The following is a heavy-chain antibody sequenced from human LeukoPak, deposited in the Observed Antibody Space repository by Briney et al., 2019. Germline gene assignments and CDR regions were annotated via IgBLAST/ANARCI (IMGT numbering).Heavy chain of an antibody. D-gene: IGHD3-3*01. CDR1: GYTFTGYY. CDR2: INPNSGGT. J-gene: IGHJ6*03. CDR3: AKTAHYDFWSGYQTYYYYYMDV. Sequence: GASVKVSCEASGYTFTGYYMYWVRQAPGQGLEWMGWINPNSGGTNYAQKFQGRVTMTRDTSISTAYMELSRLRSDDTAVYYCAKTAHYDFWSGYQTYYYYYMDVWGKGTTVTVSS. V-gene: IGHV1-2*02.